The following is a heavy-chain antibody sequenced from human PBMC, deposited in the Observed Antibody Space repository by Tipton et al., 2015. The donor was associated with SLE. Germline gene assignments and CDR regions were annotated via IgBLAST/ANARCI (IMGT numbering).Heavy chain of an antibody. CDR1: GGSISSGGYY. CDR3: ARAYGDNPFDY. D-gene: IGHD4-17*01. V-gene: IGHV4-61*08. Sequence: TLSLTCTVSGGSISSGGYYWSWIRQHPGKGLEWIGYIYYSGSTNYNPSLKSRVTISVDTSKNQFSLKLNSVTAADTAVYYCARAYGDNPFDYWGQGTLVTVSS. J-gene: IGHJ4*02. CDR2: IYYSGST.